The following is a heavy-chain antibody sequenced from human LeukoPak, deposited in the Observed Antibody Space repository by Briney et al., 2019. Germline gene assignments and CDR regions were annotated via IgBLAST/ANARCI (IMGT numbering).Heavy chain of an antibody. V-gene: IGHV3-21*01. CDR3: ARGPTRIGVSGTWPLDY. Sequence: PGESLRLSCAASGFSFNDYSMKWVRQAPGKGLEWVSSISSGNSYIYYGDSVKGRFTISRDNAKNSLYLQMNSLRADDTAVYYCARGPTRIGVSGTWPLDYWGQGTLVIVSS. CDR2: ISSGNSYI. D-gene: IGHD6-19*01. CDR1: GFSFNDYS. J-gene: IGHJ4*02.